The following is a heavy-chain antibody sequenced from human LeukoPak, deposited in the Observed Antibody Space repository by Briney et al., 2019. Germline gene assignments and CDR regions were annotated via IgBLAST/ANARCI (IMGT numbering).Heavy chain of an antibody. CDR3: ARGGDFEPNYYYYGMDV. D-gene: IGHD3-3*01. CDR1: GFTFSDYA. J-gene: IGHJ6*02. V-gene: IGHV3-23*01. Sequence: GGSLRLSCAASGFTFSDYAMSWVRQAPEKGLEWVSTISHVGGTYYADSVRGRFTISRDDSKNMVYLQMDSLRAEDTAVYYCARGGDFEPNYYYYGMDVWGQGTTVTVSS. CDR2: ISHVGGT.